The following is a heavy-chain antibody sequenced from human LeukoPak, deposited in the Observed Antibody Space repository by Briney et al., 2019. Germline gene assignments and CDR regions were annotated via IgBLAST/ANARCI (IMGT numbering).Heavy chain of an antibody. CDR3: ATMGYGDYFDY. Sequence: GGSLRLSCVTSGITFSSYGMHWVRQVPGKGLEWVAVISYDAESDYHVDSVKGRFTISRDNSKNTLYLQMNSLRAEDTAVYYCATMGYGDYFDYWGQGTLVTVSS. CDR1: GITFSSYG. V-gene: IGHV3-30*03. CDR2: ISYDAESD. D-gene: IGHD4-17*01. J-gene: IGHJ4*02.